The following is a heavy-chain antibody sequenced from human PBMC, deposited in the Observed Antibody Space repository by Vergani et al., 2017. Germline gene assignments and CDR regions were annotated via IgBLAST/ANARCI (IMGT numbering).Heavy chain of an antibody. J-gene: IGHJ4*02. D-gene: IGHD2-21*02. CDR1: GFTFDDYA. CDR2: IRWNSGSI. Sequence: EVQLVESGGGLVQPGRSLRLSCAASGFTFDDYAMHWVRQAPGKGLEWVSGIRWNSGSIGYADSVKGRFTISGDNAKNSLYLQMNSLRAEDTALYYCAKDKGRLAYCGGDCYFDYWGQGTLVTVSS. CDR3: AKDKGRLAYCGGDCYFDY. V-gene: IGHV3-9*01.